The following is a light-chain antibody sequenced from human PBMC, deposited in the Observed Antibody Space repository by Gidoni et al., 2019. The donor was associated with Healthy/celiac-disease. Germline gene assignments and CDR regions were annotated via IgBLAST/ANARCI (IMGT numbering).Light chain of an antibody. CDR1: QSISSY. CDR3: QQSYSTSIT. V-gene: IGKV1-39*01. J-gene: IGKJ3*01. Sequence: DIQMTQSPSSLSASVGDRVTITCRASQSISSYLNWYQQKPGKAHKLLIYAASSLQSGVPSRFSGSGSGTDFTLTISSLQPEDFATYYCQQSYSTSITFGPGTKVDIK. CDR2: AAS.